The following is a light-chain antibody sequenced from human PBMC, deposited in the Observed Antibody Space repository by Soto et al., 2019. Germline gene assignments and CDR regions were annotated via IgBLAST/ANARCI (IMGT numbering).Light chain of an antibody. Sequence: EIVLTQSPGTLSLSPGERATLSCRASQSVSSSYLAWYQQKPGQAPRLLIYGASSRATGIPDRFSGSGSGTDFTLTISRLEPEDLAVYYWQQYGSSPRTFGQGTKVEIK. CDR2: GAS. CDR1: QSVSSSY. CDR3: QQYGSSPRT. J-gene: IGKJ1*01. V-gene: IGKV3-20*01.